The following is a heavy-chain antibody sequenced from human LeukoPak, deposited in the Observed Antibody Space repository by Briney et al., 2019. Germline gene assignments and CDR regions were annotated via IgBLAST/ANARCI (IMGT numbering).Heavy chain of an antibody. Sequence: ASVKVSCKASGYTFIGYYMHWVRQAPGQGLEYMGWIHPNSGGTKYAQKFQGRVTMTGDTSISIVYMELSSLRSDDTAIYYCASEPTSSGGFDIWGQGTMVTVSS. D-gene: IGHD2-2*01. V-gene: IGHV1-2*02. CDR1: GYTFIGYY. CDR2: IHPNSGGT. CDR3: ASEPTSSGGFDI. J-gene: IGHJ3*02.